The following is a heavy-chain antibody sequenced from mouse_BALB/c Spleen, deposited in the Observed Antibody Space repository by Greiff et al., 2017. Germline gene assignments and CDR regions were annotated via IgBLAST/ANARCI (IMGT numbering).Heavy chain of an antibody. CDR3: ARQRSTMISSFAY. CDR2: ISNGGGST. J-gene: IGHJ3*01. V-gene: IGHV5-12-2*01. D-gene: IGHD2-4*01. CDR1: GFTFSSYT. Sequence: EVKVVESGGGLVQPGGSLKLSCAASGFTFSSYTMSWVRQTPEKRLEWVAYISNGGGSTYYPDTVKGRFTISRDNAKNTLYLQMSSLKSEDTAMYYCARQRSTMISSFAYWGQGTLVTVSA.